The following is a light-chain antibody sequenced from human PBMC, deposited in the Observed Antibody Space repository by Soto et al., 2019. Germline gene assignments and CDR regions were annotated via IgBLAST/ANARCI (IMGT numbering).Light chain of an antibody. Sequence: DIQMTQSPSSLSASVGDRVTLTCRASQNINTYLNWYHQKPGKAPKLLIYAASTLQSGVPSRFSGSGSGTDFTLTISGLQTEDFATYYCQQGYSTPLTFGGGTKV. CDR2: AAS. V-gene: IGKV1-39*01. J-gene: IGKJ4*01. CDR1: QNINTY. CDR3: QQGYSTPLT.